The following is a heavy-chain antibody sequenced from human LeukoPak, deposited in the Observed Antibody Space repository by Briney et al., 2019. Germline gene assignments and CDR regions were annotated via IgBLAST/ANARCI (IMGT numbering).Heavy chain of an antibody. CDR3: ARGVRNYDSSKWWFDP. CDR1: GASIDSYY. J-gene: IGHJ5*02. V-gene: IGHV4-59*01. D-gene: IGHD3-22*01. CDR2: IYYSGST. Sequence: SETLSLTCTISGASIDSYYWSWIRQPPGKGLEYIGYIYYSGSTNYNPSLKSRVTISVDTSKNQFSLKLSSVTAADTAVYYCARGVRNYDSSKWWFDPWGQGTLVTVSS.